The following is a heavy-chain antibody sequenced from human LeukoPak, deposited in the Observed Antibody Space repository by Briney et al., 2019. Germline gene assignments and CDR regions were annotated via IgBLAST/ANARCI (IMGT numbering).Heavy chain of an antibody. J-gene: IGHJ4*02. V-gene: IGHV4-4*07. CDR1: GGSISSYY. CDR3: AGAPYSSSRYVRAHFDY. CDR2: IYTSGST. D-gene: IGHD6-13*01. Sequence: SETLSLTCTVSGGSISSYYWSWIRQPAGKGLEWIGRIYTSGSTNYNPSLKSRVTMSVDTSKNQFSLKLSSVTAADTAVYYCAGAPYSSSRYVRAHFDYWGQGTLVTVSS.